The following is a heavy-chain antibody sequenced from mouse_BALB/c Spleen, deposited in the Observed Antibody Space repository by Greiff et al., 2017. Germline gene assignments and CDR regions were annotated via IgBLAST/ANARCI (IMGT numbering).Heavy chain of an antibody. V-gene: IGHV5-9-4*01. D-gene: IGHD2-2*01. J-gene: IGHJ4*01. CDR2: ISSGGSYT. Sequence: DVKLVESGGGLVKPGGSLKLSCAASGFTFSSYAMSWVRQSPEKRLEWVAEISSGGSYTYYPDTVTGRFTISRDNAKNTLYLEMSSLRSEDTAMYYCAREEGYGAMDYWGQGTSVTVSS. CDR3: AREEGYGAMDY. CDR1: GFTFSSYA.